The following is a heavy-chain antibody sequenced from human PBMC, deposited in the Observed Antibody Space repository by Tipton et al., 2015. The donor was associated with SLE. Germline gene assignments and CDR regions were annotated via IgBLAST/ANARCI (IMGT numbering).Heavy chain of an antibody. J-gene: IGHJ3*02. CDR1: GGSISSYS. CDR3: ARELMVVRGLSRRDAFDI. D-gene: IGHD3-10*01. CDR2: IYYGGTSNT. V-gene: IGHV4-59*01. Sequence: TLSLTCTVSGGSISSYSWSWIRQPAGEGLEWIGYIYYGGTSNTKFAPSLRSRVTMSVDTSKNQFSLTLSSVTAADTAVYYCARELMVVRGLSRRDAFDIWGQGAMVTVSS.